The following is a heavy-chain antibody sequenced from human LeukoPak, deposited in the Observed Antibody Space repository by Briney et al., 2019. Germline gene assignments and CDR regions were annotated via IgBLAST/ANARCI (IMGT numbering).Heavy chain of an antibody. CDR1: GLRFRSYV. CDR2: ISSTSSYK. J-gene: IGHJ4*02. D-gene: IGHD6-13*01. CDR3: AKEGAAGTVDY. V-gene: IGHV3-21*04. Sequence: KSGGSLRLSCIVSGLRFRSYVMNWVRQTPGKGLEWVAAISSTSSYKYYAESVEGRFTISRDNSKNTLYLQMNSLRAEDTAVYYCAKEGAAGTVDYWGQGTLVTVSS.